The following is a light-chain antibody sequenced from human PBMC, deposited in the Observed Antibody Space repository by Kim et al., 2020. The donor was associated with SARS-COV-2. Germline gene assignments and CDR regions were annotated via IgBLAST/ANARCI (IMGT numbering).Light chain of an antibody. CDR1: SGTIADNY. CDR2: EDT. Sequence: VTIASARSSGTIADNYGQWYHHRPGSAPAPVINEDTPKPPAVPPRFSGSIDSSSNSASLTISGLKTEDEADYYCQSYDSSSPVVFGGGTQLTVL. V-gene: IGLV6-57*03. CDR3: QSYDSSSPVV. J-gene: IGLJ2*01.